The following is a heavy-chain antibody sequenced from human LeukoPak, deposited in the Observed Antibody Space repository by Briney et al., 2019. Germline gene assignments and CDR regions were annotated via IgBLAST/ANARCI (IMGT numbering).Heavy chain of an antibody. J-gene: IGHJ3*02. CDR2: ISSNGGST. CDR3: ASSSGSGHDAFDI. V-gene: IGHV3-64*01. D-gene: IGHD1-26*01. Sequence: RSGGSLRLSCAASGFTFSSYAMHWVRQAPGKGLEYVSAISSNGGSTYYANSVKGRFTISRGNSKNTLYLQMGSLRAEDMAVYYCASSSGSGHDAFDIWGQGTMVTVSS. CDR1: GFTFSSYA.